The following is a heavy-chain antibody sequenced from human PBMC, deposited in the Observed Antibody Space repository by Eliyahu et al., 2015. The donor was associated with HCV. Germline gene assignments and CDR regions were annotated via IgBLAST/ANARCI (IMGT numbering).Heavy chain of an antibody. CDR3: AKSPPQIYCTNGVCYFDY. CDR2: ISGSGGST. J-gene: IGHJ4*02. CDR1: GFTFSSYA. D-gene: IGHD2-8*01. Sequence: EVQLLESGGGLVQPGGSLRLSCAASGFTFSSYAMSWVRQAPGKGLEWVSAISGSGGSTYYADSVKGRFTISRDNSKNTLYLQMNSLRAEDTAVYYCAKSPPQIYCTNGVCYFDYWGQGTLVTVSS. V-gene: IGHV3-23*01.